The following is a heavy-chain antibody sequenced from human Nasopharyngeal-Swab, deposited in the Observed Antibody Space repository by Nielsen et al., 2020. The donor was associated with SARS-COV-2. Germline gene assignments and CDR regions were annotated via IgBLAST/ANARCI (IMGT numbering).Heavy chain of an antibody. J-gene: IGHJ4*02. V-gene: IGHV3-23*01. Sequence: GGSLRLSCAASGFTFGSFGMSWVRQAPGKGLEWVSSISGSGATTHYADSVKGRFTISRDNSKNTLYLQMNSLTAEDTAIFYCAKDSSELLWFGIVDYWGLGTLVTVSS. CDR1: GFTFGSFG. CDR2: ISGSGATT. D-gene: IGHD3-10*01. CDR3: AKDSSELLWFGIVDY.